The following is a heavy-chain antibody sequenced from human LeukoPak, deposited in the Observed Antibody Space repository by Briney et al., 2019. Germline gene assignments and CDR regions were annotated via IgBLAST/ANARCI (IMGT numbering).Heavy chain of an antibody. Sequence: SETLSLTCTVSGGSISSYYWTWIRQPAGKGLEWIGRIYTSGITNYNPSLESRLTMSLDTSKNQISLRLSSVTAADTAVYYCARKDGDFWGQGTLVTVSS. CDR2: IYTSGIT. J-gene: IGHJ4*02. V-gene: IGHV4-4*07. CDR3: ARKDGDF. CDR1: GGSISSYY.